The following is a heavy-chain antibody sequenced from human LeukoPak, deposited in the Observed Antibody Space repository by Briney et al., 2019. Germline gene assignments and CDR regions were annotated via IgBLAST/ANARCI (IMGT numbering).Heavy chain of an antibody. J-gene: IGHJ4*02. V-gene: IGHV3-21*01. CDR1: GFTFSSYS. CDR3: ARDPRYCSSTSCQHPVY. CDR2: ISSSSSYI. Sequence: GGSLRLSCAASGFTFSSYSTNWVRQAPGKGLEWVSSISSSSSYIYYADSVKGRFTISRDNAKNSLYLQMNSLRAEDTAVYYCARDPRYCSSTSCQHPVYWGQGTLVTVSS. D-gene: IGHD2-2*01.